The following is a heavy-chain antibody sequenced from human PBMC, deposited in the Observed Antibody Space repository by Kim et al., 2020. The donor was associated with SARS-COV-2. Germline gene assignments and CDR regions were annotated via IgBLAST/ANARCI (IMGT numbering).Heavy chain of an antibody. CDR2: IDTYNGRT. V-gene: IGHV1-18*01. CDR1: GYTFTDYG. D-gene: IGHD6-19*01. J-gene: IGHJ3*02. CDR3: ARDFRSGLDTFDI. Sequence: ASVKVSCKASGYTFTDYGISWVRQAPGQGLEWMGWIDTYNGRTNYAQKLRGRVTMTTDTSTSPTFMELRSLRSDDTAVFYCARDFRSGLDTFDIWGPGTM.